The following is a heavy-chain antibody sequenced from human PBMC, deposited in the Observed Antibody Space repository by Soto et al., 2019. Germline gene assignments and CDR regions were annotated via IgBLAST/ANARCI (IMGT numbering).Heavy chain of an antibody. V-gene: IGHV1-8*01. Sequence: ASVKVSCNTSGYTFTSYDINWVRQATGQGLEWMGWMNTNSGNTGYAQKFQGRVTMTRNTSISTAYMELSSLRSEDTAVYYCARGQEVATNYYYYGMDXWCYVTTVTFS. CDR2: MNTNSGNT. CDR1: GYTFTSYD. CDR3: ARGQEVATNYYYYGMDX. J-gene: IGHJ6*02. D-gene: IGHD5-12*01.